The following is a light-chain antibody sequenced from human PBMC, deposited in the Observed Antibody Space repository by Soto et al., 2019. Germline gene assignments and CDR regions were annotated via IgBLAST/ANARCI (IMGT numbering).Light chain of an antibody. CDR2: GSS. CDR3: QQYGSSPPYT. Sequence: EVVLTQSPGTLSLSPGERATLSCRASQSVSNKYLAWYQQKPGQAPRHLIFGSSDRATGIPDRFSGSGCRPDCTITISRLETEDCEVCYCQQYGSSPPYTFGQGTKLEIK. CDR1: QSVSNKY. V-gene: IGKV3-20*01. J-gene: IGKJ2*01.